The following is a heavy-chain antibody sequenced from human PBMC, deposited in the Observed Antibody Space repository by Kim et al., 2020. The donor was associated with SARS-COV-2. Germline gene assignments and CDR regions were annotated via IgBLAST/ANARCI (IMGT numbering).Heavy chain of an antibody. D-gene: IGHD2-2*01. J-gene: IGHJ4*02. CDR3: ARGKPPRVPAATGMNFDY. V-gene: IGHV4-34*01. Sequence: SRVAISVDTSKNQFSLKLSSVTAADTAVYYCARGKPPRVPAATGMNFDYWGQGTLVTVSS.